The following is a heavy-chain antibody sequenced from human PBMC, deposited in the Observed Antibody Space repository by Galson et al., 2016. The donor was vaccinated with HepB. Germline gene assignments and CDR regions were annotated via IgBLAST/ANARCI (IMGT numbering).Heavy chain of an antibody. CDR1: GFSFSSYA. J-gene: IGHJ4*02. CDR2: ITSDGSTT. V-gene: IGHV3-64D*06. CDR3: VKDSSGYYFDY. D-gene: IGHD3-22*01. Sequence: LRLSCAASGFSFSSYAIYWVRQAPGKGLEYVSGITSDGSTTYYADSVKGRFTISRDNSKNTLYLQMRSLRPEDTAVYYCVKDSSGYYFDYWGQGTLVTVSS.